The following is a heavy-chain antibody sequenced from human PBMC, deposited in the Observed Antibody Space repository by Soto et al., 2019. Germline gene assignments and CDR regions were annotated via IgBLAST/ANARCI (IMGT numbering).Heavy chain of an antibody. CDR2: IDPSDSYT. CDR3: ARLYGGNSGMDG. CDR1: GYSFTSYW. Sequence: EVQLVQSGAEVKKPGESLRISCKGSGYSFTSYWVTWVRQMPGKGLEWMGRIDPSDSYTNYNPPFQGHVTISVDKSISTAYLQWSSLKASATAMYYCARLYGGNSGMDGWGLGTTVTVS. D-gene: IGHD4-17*01. V-gene: IGHV5-10-1*01. J-gene: IGHJ6*02.